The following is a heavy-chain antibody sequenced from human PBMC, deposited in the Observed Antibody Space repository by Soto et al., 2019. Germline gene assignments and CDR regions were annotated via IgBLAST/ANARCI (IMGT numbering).Heavy chain of an antibody. V-gene: IGHV1-69*01. CDR2: IIPIFGTA. J-gene: IGHJ5*02. CDR1: GGTFSSYA. D-gene: IGHD2-2*01. Sequence: QVQLVQSGAEVKKPGSSVKVSCKASGGTFSSYAISWVRQAPGQGLEWMGGIIPIFGTANYAQKFQGRVTITADESTSTAYMELSSLRSEDTAVYYCASCRSSSTSCYEENWFDPWGQGTLVTVSS. CDR3: ASCRSSSTSCYEENWFDP.